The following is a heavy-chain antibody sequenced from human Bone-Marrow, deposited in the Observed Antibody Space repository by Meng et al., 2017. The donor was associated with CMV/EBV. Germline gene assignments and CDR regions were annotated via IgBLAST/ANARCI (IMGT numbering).Heavy chain of an antibody. V-gene: IGHV2-5*01. Sequence: FSGFSLSPSAVGVGWIRQPPGKALECLAIIYWNDDKRYSPSLKSRLTITKDTSKNQVVLTMTNMDPVDTATYYCAHRRTLIAPFAYWGQGTLVTVSS. J-gene: IGHJ4*02. CDR3: AHRRTLIAPFAY. CDR2: IYWNDDK. CDR1: GFSLSPSAVG. D-gene: IGHD2-2*01.